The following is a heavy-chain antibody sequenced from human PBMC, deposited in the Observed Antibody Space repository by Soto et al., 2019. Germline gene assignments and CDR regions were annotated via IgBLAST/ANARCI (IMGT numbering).Heavy chain of an antibody. CDR1: GGSVSSGTYY. CDR2: IYGTGST. D-gene: IGHD3-10*01. CDR3: ARAYYYGSGRGRSMDV. V-gene: IGHV4-61*01. J-gene: IGHJ6*02. Sequence: QVQLQESDPGLVKPSETLSLTCTVSGGSVSSGTYYWTWIRQPPGKGLEWIGYIYGTGSTNYNPSLQDRGPITVGTAKNPFSLELGSGAAADTAVYYCARAYYYGSGRGRSMDVWGQGTTVTV.